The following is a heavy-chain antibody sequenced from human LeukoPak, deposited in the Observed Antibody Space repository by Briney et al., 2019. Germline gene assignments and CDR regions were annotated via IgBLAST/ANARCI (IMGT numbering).Heavy chain of an antibody. CDR2: LSGSGGST. CDR1: GFTFSIYA. V-gene: IGHV3-23*01. J-gene: IGHJ6*03. CDR3: ARVGSSKQWLVPISSKHYYYMDV. D-gene: IGHD6-19*01. Sequence: GGSLRLSCATSGFTFSIYAMTWVRQAPGKGLEWVSTLSGSGGSTYYADSVKGRFTISRDNAKNSLYLQMNSLRAEDTAVYYCARVGSSKQWLVPISSKHYYYMDVWGKGTTVTISS.